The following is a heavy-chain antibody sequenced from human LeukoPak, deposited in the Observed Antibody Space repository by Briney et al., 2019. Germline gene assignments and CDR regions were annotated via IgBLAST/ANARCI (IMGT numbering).Heavy chain of an antibody. J-gene: IGHJ4*02. CDR2: ISSSSGYI. Sequence: GGSLRLSCAASGFTFSSYSMNWVRQAPGKGLEWVSSISSSSGYIYYADSVKGRFTISRDNAKNSLYLQMNSLRAEDTAVYYCARVTGDYGGNSADYWGQGTLVTVSS. D-gene: IGHD4-23*01. CDR3: ARVTGDYGGNSADY. V-gene: IGHV3-21*01. CDR1: GFTFSSYS.